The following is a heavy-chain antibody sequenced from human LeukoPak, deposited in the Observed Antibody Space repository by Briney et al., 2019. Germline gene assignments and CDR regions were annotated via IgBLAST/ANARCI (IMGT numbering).Heavy chain of an antibody. Sequence: SETLSLTCSVSGGSISSSSYYWGWIRQPPGKGLEWIGSIYYSGSTYYNPSLKSRVTISVDTSKNQFSLKLSSVTAADTAVYYCARERGYGYFDYWGQGTLVTVSS. V-gene: IGHV4-39*02. CDR3: ARERGYGYFDY. CDR2: IYYSGST. D-gene: IGHD5-18*01. CDR1: GGSISSSSYY. J-gene: IGHJ4*02.